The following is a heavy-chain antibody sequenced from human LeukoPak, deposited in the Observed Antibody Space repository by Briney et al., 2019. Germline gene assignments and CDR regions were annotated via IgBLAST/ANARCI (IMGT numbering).Heavy chain of an antibody. CDR3: ARVGPYCGGGTCYDY. V-gene: IGHV3-74*01. CDR1: GFTFSSYW. Sequence: GGSLRLPCAASGFTFSSYWMHWVRQGPGKGLVWVSRISSDGSSTADADSVKGRFTISRDNAKNTLFLQMNSLTAEDTAVYYCARVGPYCGGGTCYDYWGQGTLVTVSS. D-gene: IGHD2-15*01. CDR2: ISSDGSST. J-gene: IGHJ4*02.